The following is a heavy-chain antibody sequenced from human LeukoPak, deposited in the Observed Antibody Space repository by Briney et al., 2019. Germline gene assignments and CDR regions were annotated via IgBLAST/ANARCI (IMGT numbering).Heavy chain of an antibody. CDR2: ISSSGSTI. CDR3: EREAAYDILTGYSSHDAFDI. V-gene: IGHV3-48*03. CDR1: GFTFSSYE. J-gene: IGHJ3*02. Sequence: VGSLRLSCAASGFTFSSYEMNWVRQAPWKGLEWVSYISSSGSTIYYADSVKGRFTISRDNAKKSLYLQMNSLRAEDTAVFYCEREAAYDILTGYSSHDAFDIWGQGTMVTVSS. D-gene: IGHD3-9*01.